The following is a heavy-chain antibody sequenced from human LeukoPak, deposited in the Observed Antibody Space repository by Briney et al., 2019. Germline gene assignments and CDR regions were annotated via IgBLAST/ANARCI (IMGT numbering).Heavy chain of an antibody. CDR1: GYSFTSYW. V-gene: IGHV5-51*01. Sequence: GESLKISCKGSGYSFTSYWIGWVRQMPGKGLEWMGIINPEDSDTTYSPSFQGQVTISADKSINIAYLQISSLKAEDTAVYYCARLECNDLCTRQIDCWGQGTLVTVSS. D-gene: IGHD3/OR15-3a*01. CDR2: INPEDSDT. J-gene: IGHJ4*02. CDR3: ARLECNDLCTRQIDC.